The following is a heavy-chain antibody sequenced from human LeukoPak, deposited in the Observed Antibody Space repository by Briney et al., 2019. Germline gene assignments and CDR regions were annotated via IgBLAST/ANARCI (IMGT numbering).Heavy chain of an antibody. CDR3: ARARPRDAFDI. V-gene: IGHV4-59*01. Sequence: SSETLSLTCTVSGGSISSYYWSWTRQPPGKGLEWIGYIYYSGSTNYNPSLKSRVTISVDTSKNQFSLKLSSVTAADTAVYYCARARPRDAFDIWGQGTMVTVSS. CDR1: GGSISSYY. CDR2: IYYSGST. J-gene: IGHJ3*02.